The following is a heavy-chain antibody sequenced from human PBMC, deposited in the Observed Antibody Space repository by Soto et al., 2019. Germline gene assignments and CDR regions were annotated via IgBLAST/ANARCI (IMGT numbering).Heavy chain of an antibody. Sequence: ASVKVSCKASGYTFTGYYMHWGRQAPGQGLEWMGWINPNSGGTNYAQKFQGRVTMTRDTSISTAYMELSRLRSDDTAVYYCARELVVVTAIQGDYYYYCMDVWGQGTTVTVSS. J-gene: IGHJ6*02. CDR3: ARELVVVTAIQGDYYYYCMDV. D-gene: IGHD2-21*02. CDR2: INPNSGGT. CDR1: GYTFTGYY. V-gene: IGHV1-2*02.